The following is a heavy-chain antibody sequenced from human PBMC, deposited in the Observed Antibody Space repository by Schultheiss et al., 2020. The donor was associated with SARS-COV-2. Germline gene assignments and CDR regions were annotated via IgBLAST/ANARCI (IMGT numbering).Heavy chain of an antibody. Sequence: GESLKISCAASGFTVSSNYMSWVRQAPGKGLEWVSVIYSGGSTYYADSVKGRFTISRDNSKNTLYLQMNSLRAEDTAVYYCARDRKIASYYYDSSGYYWDAFDIWGQGTMVTVSS. V-gene: IGHV3-53*01. CDR3: ARDRKIASYYYDSSGYYWDAFDI. CDR2: IYSGGST. J-gene: IGHJ3*02. CDR1: GFTVSSNY. D-gene: IGHD3-22*01.